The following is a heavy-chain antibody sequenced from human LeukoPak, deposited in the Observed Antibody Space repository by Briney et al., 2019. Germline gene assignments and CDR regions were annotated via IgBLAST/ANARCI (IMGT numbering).Heavy chain of an antibody. D-gene: IGHD3-22*01. CDR2: IIPILGIA. Sequence: GASVKVSCKASGGTFSSYAISWVRQAPGQGLEWMGRIIPILGIANYAQKFQGRVTITADKSTSTAYMELSSLRSEDTAVYYCASHYYDSSGYAGPFDYWGQGTLVTVSS. J-gene: IGHJ4*02. V-gene: IGHV1-69*04. CDR1: GGTFSSYA. CDR3: ASHYYDSSGYAGPFDY.